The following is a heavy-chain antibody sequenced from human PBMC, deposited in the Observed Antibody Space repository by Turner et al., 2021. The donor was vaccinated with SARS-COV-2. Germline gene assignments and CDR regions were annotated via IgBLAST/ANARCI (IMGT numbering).Heavy chain of an antibody. J-gene: IGHJ6*02. D-gene: IGHD2-21*01. V-gene: IGHV1-18*01. CDR2: ISPYDGDT. Sequence: QAHLVQSGAEVKKPGASVKVSCKASGFTFTMYNISWVRQAPGQGLEWLGGISPYDGDTKYAQKLRVRVTMTADTSTSTAYMELRSLKIDDTALYYCARLGEFSYGMDVWAKGPRSPSP. CDR3: ARLGEFSYGMDV. CDR1: GFTFTMYN.